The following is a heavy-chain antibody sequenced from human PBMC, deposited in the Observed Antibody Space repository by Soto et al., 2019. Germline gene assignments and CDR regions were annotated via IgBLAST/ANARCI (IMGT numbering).Heavy chain of an antibody. Sequence: PSETLSLTCTVSGESISSSSFYWGVIRQAPGKGLEWIGSIYYSGRSYYNPSLKSRVSISVDTSKSQFSLKLNSVSAADTAVYCCARQRTTVVTQAYFDYWGQGALVTVSS. D-gene: IGHD4-4*01. CDR2: IYYSGRS. CDR3: ARQRTTVVTQAYFDY. J-gene: IGHJ4*02. CDR1: GESISSSSFY. V-gene: IGHV4-39*01.